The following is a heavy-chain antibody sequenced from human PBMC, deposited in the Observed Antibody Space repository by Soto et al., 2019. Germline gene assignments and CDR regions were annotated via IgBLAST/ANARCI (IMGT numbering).Heavy chain of an antibody. J-gene: IGHJ6*02. CDR1: GGTFSRYS. CDR3: AREDRDRETGLVPAAIDGMDV. CDR2: IIAIFGIA. V-gene: IGHV1-69*08. D-gene: IGHD2-2*01. Sequence: QVQLVQSGAEVKKPGSSVKVSCKASGGTFSRYSITWVRQAPGHGLEWIGTIIAIFGIASYAQRIQRRVTITADESTSTAYMELSSLRSDDTAVYYCAREDRDRETGLVPAAIDGMDVWGQGTTVTVSS.